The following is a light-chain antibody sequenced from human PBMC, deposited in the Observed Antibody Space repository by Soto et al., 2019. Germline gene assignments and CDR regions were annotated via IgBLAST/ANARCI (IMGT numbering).Light chain of an antibody. CDR2: GAS. Sequence: DIHLTQSPSSVSASVGDTVTVTCRASRGISRRMAWYQQRPGKAPRLLIYGASNLQGGVPSRFSGSGSGTEFTLTISSLQPEDLATYYCQQAISFPYTFGQGTMVEI. CDR1: RGISRR. V-gene: IGKV1-12*01. CDR3: QQAISFPYT. J-gene: IGKJ2*01.